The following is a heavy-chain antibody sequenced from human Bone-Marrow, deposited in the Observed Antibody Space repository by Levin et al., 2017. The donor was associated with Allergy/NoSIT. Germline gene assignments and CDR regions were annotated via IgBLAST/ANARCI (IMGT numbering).Heavy chain of an antibody. J-gene: IGHJ4*02. V-gene: IGHV3-74*01. CDR2: INSDGSST. CDR3: ARDPRYYGSGRWL. D-gene: IGHD3-10*01. Sequence: TSETLSLTCAASGFTFSSYWMHWVRQAPGKGLVWVSRINSDGSSTSYADSVKGRFTISRDNAKNTLYLQMNSLRAEDTAVYYCARDPRYYGSGRWLWGQGTLVTVSS. CDR1: GFTFSSYW.